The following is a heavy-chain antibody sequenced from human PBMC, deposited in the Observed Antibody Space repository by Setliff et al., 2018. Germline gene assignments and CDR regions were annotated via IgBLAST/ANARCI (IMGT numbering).Heavy chain of an antibody. CDR2: INWNGGST. Sequence: PGGSLRLSCAASGFTFDDYGMSWVRQAPGKGLEWVSGINWNGGSTGYADSVKGRFTISKDNSKNTVYLEMNSLRAEDTAVYYCAKRGPYCSGGTCHYYFDYWGQGTLVTVSS. CDR1: GFTFDDYG. CDR3: AKRGPYCSGGTCHYYFDY. D-gene: IGHD2-15*01. V-gene: IGHV3-20*04. J-gene: IGHJ4*02.